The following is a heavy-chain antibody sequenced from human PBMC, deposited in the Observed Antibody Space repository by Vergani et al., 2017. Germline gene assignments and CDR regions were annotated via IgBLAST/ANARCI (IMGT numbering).Heavy chain of an antibody. Sequence: QVQLVESGGGVVQPGGSLRLSCAASGFSFSTYGMHWVRQAPGRGLEWVAFLRYDGSNEYYGDAVKGRFIISRDNSKNMLSLEMHSLRPEDTALYYCAKFPLNITTPDRGDFWGQGSLVTVSS. J-gene: IGHJ4*02. CDR1: GFSFSTYG. CDR3: AKFPLNITTPDRGDF. D-gene: IGHD1-1*01. CDR2: LRYDGSNE. V-gene: IGHV3-30*02.